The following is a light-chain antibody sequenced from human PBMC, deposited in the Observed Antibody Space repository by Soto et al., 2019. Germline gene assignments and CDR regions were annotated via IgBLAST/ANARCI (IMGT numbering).Light chain of an antibody. CDR3: CSYAGSTWGYV. J-gene: IGLJ1*01. Sequence: QSALTQPASVSGSPGQSITISCTGTNSDVAAYNLVSRYQQFSGKAPKLLIYEVSRWPSGISDRFSGSKSGNTASLTISGLQAEDEADYYCCSYAGSTWGYVFGTGTKLTVL. CDR2: EVS. CDR1: NSDVAAYNL. V-gene: IGLV2-23*02.